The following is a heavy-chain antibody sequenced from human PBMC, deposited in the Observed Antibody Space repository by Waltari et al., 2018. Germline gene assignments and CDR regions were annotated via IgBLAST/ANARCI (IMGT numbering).Heavy chain of an antibody. Sequence: QVQLVQSGAEVKKPGASVKVSCKASGYTFTSYDLNWVRQATGQGLEWMGWMNPNSGNTGYAQKFQGRVTITRNTSVSTAYMELSSLRSEDTAVYYCARDGSYYYGGLKGAFDIWGQGTMVTVSS. D-gene: IGHD3-10*01. V-gene: IGHV1-8*03. J-gene: IGHJ3*02. CDR3: ARDGSYYYGGLKGAFDI. CDR2: MNPNSGNT. CDR1: GYTFTSYD.